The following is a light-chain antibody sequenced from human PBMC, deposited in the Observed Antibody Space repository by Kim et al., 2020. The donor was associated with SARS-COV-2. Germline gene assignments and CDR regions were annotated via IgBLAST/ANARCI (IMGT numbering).Light chain of an antibody. CDR2: LEGSGSY. Sequence: QPVLTQSSSASASLGSSVKLTCTLSSGHSSYIIAWHQQQPGKAPRYLMKLEGSGSYNKGSGVPDRFSGSSSGADRYLTISNLQSEDEADYYCETWDSNPAAWVFGGGTKLTVL. CDR3: ETWDSNPAAWV. V-gene: IGLV4-60*03. J-gene: IGLJ3*02. CDR1: SGHSSYI.